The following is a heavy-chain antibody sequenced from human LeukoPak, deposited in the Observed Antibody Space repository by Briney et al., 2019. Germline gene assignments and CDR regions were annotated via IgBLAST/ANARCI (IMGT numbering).Heavy chain of an antibody. Sequence: SETLSLTCTVSGGSVSSYYWSWIRQPAGKGPEWIGRIYTSGSTNYNPSLKSRVTMSVDTSKNQFSLKLSSVTAADTAVYYCARGATAAAHWYFDLWGRGTLVTVSS. V-gene: IGHV4-4*07. J-gene: IGHJ2*01. CDR2: IYTSGST. CDR1: GGSVSSYY. D-gene: IGHD6-13*01. CDR3: ARGATAAAHWYFDL.